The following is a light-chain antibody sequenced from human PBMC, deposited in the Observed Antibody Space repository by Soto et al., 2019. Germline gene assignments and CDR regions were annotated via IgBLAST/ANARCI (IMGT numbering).Light chain of an antibody. CDR1: SSDLAIYNY. J-gene: IGLJ1*01. CDR3: SSYTDCSNYV. CDR2: QVT. Sequence: QSALTQPASVSGSPGQSITISCTGTSSDLAIYNYVSWYQQQPGKAPKLMIYQVTNRPSGVSNRFSGSMSGNTASLPLSGLQAEDEADYYCSSYTDCSNYVIGPGTKVTVL. V-gene: IGLV2-14*01.